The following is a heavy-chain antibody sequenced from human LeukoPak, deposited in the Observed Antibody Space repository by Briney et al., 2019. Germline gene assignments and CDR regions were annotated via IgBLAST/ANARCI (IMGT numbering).Heavy chain of an antibody. D-gene: IGHD2-2*02. CDR3: ARAAIRNWFDP. J-gene: IGHJ5*02. CDR2: IYHSGST. V-gene: IGHV4-39*07. CDR1: GGSISSSSYY. Sequence: PSETLSLTCTVSGGSISSSSYYWGWIRQPPGKGLEWIGSIYHSGSTYYNPSLKSRVTVSVDTSKNQFSLKLSSVTAADTAVYYCARAAIRNWFDPWGQGTLVTVSS.